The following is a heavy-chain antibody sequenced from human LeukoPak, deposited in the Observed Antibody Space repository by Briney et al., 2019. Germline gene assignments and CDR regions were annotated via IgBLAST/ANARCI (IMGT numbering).Heavy chain of an antibody. Sequence: GGSLTLSCAASGFTVSSNYMSWVRQAPGKVLEWVSVIYRGGRTYYADSVKGRFTTARDNSKNTLYLQMNRLRAEDTAVYYCARGEGLFDYWGQGTLVTVSS. CDR2: IYRGGRT. J-gene: IGHJ4*02. V-gene: IGHV3-53*01. CDR1: GFTVSSNY. CDR3: ARGEGLFDY.